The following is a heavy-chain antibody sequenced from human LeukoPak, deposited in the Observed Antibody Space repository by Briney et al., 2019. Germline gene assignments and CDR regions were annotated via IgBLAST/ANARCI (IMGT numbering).Heavy chain of an antibody. Sequence: GASVKVSCKASGYTFTSYYMHWVRQAPGQGLEWMGIINPNSGGTNYAQKFQGRVTMTRDTSISTAYMELSRLRSDDTAVYYCAIIAVGAFDIWGQGTMVTVSS. J-gene: IGHJ3*02. V-gene: IGHV1-2*02. D-gene: IGHD6-19*01. CDR1: GYTFTSYY. CDR3: AIIAVGAFDI. CDR2: INPNSGGT.